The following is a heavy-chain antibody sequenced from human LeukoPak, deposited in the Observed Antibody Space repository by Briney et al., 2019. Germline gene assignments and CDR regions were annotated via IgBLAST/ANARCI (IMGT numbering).Heavy chain of an antibody. V-gene: IGHV3-7*01. Sequence: PGGSLTLSCAASGFTFSGYWMTWVRQAPGKGLEWVANINQDGSEKYYVDSVKGRFTISRDNAKNSVYLQMNSLRAEDTAVYFCARRGATVTDDWGQGTLVTVSS. D-gene: IGHD4-17*01. J-gene: IGHJ4*02. CDR2: INQDGSEK. CDR1: GFTFSGYW. CDR3: ARRGATVTDD.